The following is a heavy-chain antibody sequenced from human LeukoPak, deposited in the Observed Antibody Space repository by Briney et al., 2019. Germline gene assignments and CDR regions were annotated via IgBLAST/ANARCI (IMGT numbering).Heavy chain of an antibody. V-gene: IGHV3-23*01. D-gene: IGHD3-22*01. CDR3: ARDRGRYYDSRGFYWGYYFDS. J-gene: IGHJ4*02. CDR2: ISGSGDST. Sequence: GGSLRLSCAASGFTFSTYAVNWVRQAPGKGLEWVSPISGSGDSTYCADSVRGRFTISRDNSKDTLYLQMSSVRVDDTAVYYCARDRGRYYDSRGFYWGYYFDSWGQGILVTVST. CDR1: GFTFSTYA.